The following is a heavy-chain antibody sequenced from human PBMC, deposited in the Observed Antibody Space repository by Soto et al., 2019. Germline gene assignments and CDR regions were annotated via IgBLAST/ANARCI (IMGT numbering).Heavy chain of an antibody. V-gene: IGHV3-30-3*01. J-gene: IGHJ4*02. CDR2: ISYDGSGQ. CDR1: GFIFTDYA. CDR3: KREDA. Sequence: GGSLRLSCRASGFIFTDYALHWVRQAPGKGLEWVSVISYDGSGQYYSDSVKGRFTISRDNSKNTLYLQMNSLRPEDTAVYYCKREDAWGQGIRVPVSS.